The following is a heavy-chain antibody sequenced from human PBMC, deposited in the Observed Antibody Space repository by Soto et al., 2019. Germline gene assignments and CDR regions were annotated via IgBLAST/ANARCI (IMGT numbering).Heavy chain of an antibody. J-gene: IGHJ4*01. CDR2: ISAYNGNT. CDR3: AREEYYYESSGYYRFDY. CDR1: GYTFTSYG. D-gene: IGHD3-22*01. Sequence: ASVKVSCKASGYTFTSYGISWVRQAPGQGLEWMGWISAYNGNTNYAQKLQGRVTMTTDTSTSTAYMELRSLRSDDTAVYYCAREEYYYESSGYYRFDYWGHGTLVTVSS. V-gene: IGHV1-18*04.